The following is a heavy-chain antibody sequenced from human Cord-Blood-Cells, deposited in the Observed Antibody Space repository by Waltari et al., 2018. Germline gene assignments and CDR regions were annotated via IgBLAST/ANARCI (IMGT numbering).Heavy chain of an antibody. Sequence: QVQLQQWGAGLLKPSETLSLTCAVYGGSFSGYYWSWIRQPPGKGLEWVGEINHSGSTNSNPSLKSRVTISVDTSKNQFSLKLSCVTAADTAVYYCARGEKRARRNAAAGTPSFDYWGQGTLVTVSS. CDR1: GGSFSGYY. CDR3: ARGEKRARRNAAAGTPSFDY. J-gene: IGHJ4*02. D-gene: IGHD6-13*01. CDR2: INHSGST. V-gene: IGHV4-34*01.